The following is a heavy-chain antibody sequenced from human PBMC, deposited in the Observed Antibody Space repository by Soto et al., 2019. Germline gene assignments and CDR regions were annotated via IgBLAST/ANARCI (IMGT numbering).Heavy chain of an antibody. CDR3: ARSGPYDYIWGSYRYRYFQH. J-gene: IGHJ1*01. D-gene: IGHD3-16*02. CDR1: GGSFSGYY. Sequence: QVQLQQWGAGLLKPSETLSLTCAVYGGSFSGYYWSWIRQPPGKGLEWIGEINHSGSTNYNPSLKSRVTISVDTSKNQFSLKLSSVTAADTAVYYCARSGPYDYIWGSYRYRYFQHWGQGTLDTVSS. CDR2: INHSGST. V-gene: IGHV4-34*01.